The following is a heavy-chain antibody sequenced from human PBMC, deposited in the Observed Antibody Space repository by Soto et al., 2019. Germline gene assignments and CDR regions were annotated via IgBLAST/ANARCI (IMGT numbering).Heavy chain of an antibody. CDR3: ARERRTWEYSSSPRFDY. D-gene: IGHD6-6*01. Sequence: SVKVSCKASGGPFSSYAISWVRQAPGQGLEWMGGFIPIFGTANYAQKFQGRVTTSADESTSTAHLELSSLQSEDTDVYYCARERRTWEYSSSPRFDYRGQRPLGALSS. CDR2: FIPIFGTA. J-gene: IGHJ4*02. V-gene: IGHV1-69*13. CDR1: GGPFSSYA.